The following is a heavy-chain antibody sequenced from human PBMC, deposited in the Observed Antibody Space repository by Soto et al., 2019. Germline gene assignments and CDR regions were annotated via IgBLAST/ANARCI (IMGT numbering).Heavy chain of an antibody. D-gene: IGHD3-9*01. J-gene: IGHJ6*03. Sequence: GGSLRLSCAASGFTFSSYAMSWVRQAPGKGLEWVSAISGSGGSTYYADSLKGRFTISRDNSKNTLYLQMNSLRAEDTAVYYCAKEGILTGFSQYYYYYMDVWGKGTTVTVSS. V-gene: IGHV3-23*01. CDR1: GFTFSSYA. CDR3: AKEGILTGFSQYYYYYMDV. CDR2: ISGSGGST.